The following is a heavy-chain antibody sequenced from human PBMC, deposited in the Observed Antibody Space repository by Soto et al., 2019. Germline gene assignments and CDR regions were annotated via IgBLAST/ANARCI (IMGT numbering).Heavy chain of an antibody. Sequence: QVQLVESGGGVVQPGRSLRLSCAASGFSFSTYGMHWVRQAPGKGLECVAVIWFDGKNSFYEDSVKGRFTNSRDNFKNTLYLQMDSLRAEDTGVYYCARGYGGSFPHWYFDLWGRGTRVAVSS. CDR3: ARGYGGSFPHWYFDL. V-gene: IGHV3-33*01. CDR1: GFSFSTYG. J-gene: IGHJ2*01. CDR2: IWFDGKNS. D-gene: IGHD1-26*01.